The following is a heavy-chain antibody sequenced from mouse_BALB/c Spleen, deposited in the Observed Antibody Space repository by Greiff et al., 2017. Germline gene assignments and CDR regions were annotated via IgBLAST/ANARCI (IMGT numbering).Heavy chain of an antibody. CDR2: ISYSGST. Sequence: VQLKESGPGLVKPSQSLSLTCTVTGYSITSDYAWNWIRQFPGNKLEWMGYISYSGSTSYNPSLKSRISITRDTSKNQFFLQLNSVTTEDTATYYCARWRRSYAMDYWGQGTSVTVSS. CDR1: GYSITSDYA. CDR3: ARWRRSYAMDY. J-gene: IGHJ4*01. V-gene: IGHV3-2*02.